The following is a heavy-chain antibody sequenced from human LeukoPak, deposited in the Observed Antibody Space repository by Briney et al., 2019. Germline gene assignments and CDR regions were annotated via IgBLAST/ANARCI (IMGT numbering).Heavy chain of an antibody. CDR1: GYTFTSYG. Sequence: AASVKVSCKASGYTFTSYGISWVRQAPAQGLEGMGWISAYNGNTNYAQKLQGRVTMTTDTSTSTAYMELRSLRSDDTAVYYCARTNPSGPYNYSYYYMYVWGKGNTVTVSS. V-gene: IGHV1-18*01. CDR2: ISAYNGNT. CDR3: ARTNPSGPYNYSYYYMYV. J-gene: IGHJ6*03. D-gene: IGHD6-19*01.